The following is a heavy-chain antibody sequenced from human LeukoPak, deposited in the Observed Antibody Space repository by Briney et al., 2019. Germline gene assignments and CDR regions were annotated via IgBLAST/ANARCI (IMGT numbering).Heavy chain of an antibody. CDR3: ARHSGSSRNRGTFDY. CDR2: IYYSGST. J-gene: IGHJ4*02. V-gene: IGHV4-59*08. D-gene: IGHD1-26*01. Sequence: SETLSLTCTVSGGSISSYYWSWIRQPPGEGLEWIGDIYYSGSTNYNPSLKSRVTISVDTSKNQFSLKLSSVTAADTAVYYSARHSGSSRNRGTFDYWGQGTLVTVSS. CDR1: GGSISSYY.